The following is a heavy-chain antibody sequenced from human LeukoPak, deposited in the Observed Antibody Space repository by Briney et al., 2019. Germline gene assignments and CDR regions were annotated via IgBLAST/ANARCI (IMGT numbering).Heavy chain of an antibody. Sequence: SETLSLTCAVYGGSFSGYYWSWIRQPPGKGLEWIGETNHSGSTNYNPSLKSRVTISVDTSKNQFSLKLSSVTAADTAVYYCARESDYGGNSDYWGQGTLVTVSS. CDR1: GGSFSGYY. V-gene: IGHV4-34*01. CDR3: ARESDYGGNSDY. CDR2: TNHSGST. D-gene: IGHD4-17*01. J-gene: IGHJ4*02.